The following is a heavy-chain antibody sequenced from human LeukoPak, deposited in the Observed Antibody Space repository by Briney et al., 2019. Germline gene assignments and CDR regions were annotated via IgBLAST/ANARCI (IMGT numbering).Heavy chain of an antibody. CDR3: ARDMEQWLVQDLYFHL. CDR1: GFTFSSYG. D-gene: IGHD6-19*01. J-gene: IGHJ2*01. CDR2: ISYDGSNK. V-gene: IGHV3-30*03. Sequence: PGRSLRLSCAASGFTFSSYGMHWVRQAPGKGLEWVAVISYDGSNKYYADSVKGRFTISRDNSKNTLYLQMNSLRAEDTAVYYCARDMEQWLVQDLYFHLWGRGTLVTVSS.